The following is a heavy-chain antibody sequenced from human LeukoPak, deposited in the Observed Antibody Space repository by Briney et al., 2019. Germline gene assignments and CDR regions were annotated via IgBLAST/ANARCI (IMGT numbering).Heavy chain of an antibody. J-gene: IGHJ4*02. Sequence: SQTLSLTCAISGDSVSSNSAARNWIRQSPSRGLEWLGRTYYRSKWYNDYAVSVKGRITINPDTSKNQFSLQLNSVTPEDTAVYYCAREIRGYSYGIDYWGQGTLVTVSS. CDR2: TYYRSKWYN. CDR1: GDSVSSNSAA. CDR3: AREIRGYSYGIDY. D-gene: IGHD5-18*01. V-gene: IGHV6-1*01.